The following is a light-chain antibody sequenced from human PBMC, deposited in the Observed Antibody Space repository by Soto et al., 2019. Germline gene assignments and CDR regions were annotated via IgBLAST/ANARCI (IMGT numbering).Light chain of an antibody. CDR1: QSLLHSNGYNY. J-gene: IGKJ2*01. CDR3: MQGLRSYT. V-gene: IGKV2-28*01. CDR2: LGS. Sequence: DIVMTQSPLSLPVTPGEPASISCRSSQSLLHSNGYNYLDWYLQKPGQSPQLLIYLGSSRASGVPDRFSGSGSGTDFTLKISSVEAEDVGVYYCMQGLRSYTFGQGTKLEIK.